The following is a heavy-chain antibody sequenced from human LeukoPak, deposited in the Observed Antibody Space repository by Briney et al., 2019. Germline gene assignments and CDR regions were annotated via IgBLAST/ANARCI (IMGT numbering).Heavy chain of an antibody. CDR2: IRYDGSNK. V-gene: IGHV3-30*02. D-gene: IGHD5-18*01. Sequence: PGGSLRLSCAASGFTFSSYGMHWVRQAPGKGLEWVAFIRYDGSNKYYADSVKGRFTISRDNSKNTLYLQMNSLRAEDTAVYYCAKDIHPFHGYSYGYVFPGIDYWGQGTLVTVSS. CDR1: GFTFSSYG. CDR3: AKDIHPFHGYSYGYVFPGIDY. J-gene: IGHJ4*02.